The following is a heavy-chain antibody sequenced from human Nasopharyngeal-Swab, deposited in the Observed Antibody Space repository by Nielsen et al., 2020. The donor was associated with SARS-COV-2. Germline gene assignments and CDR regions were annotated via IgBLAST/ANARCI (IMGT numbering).Heavy chain of an antibody. CDR1: GFTFSSYG. J-gene: IGHJ4*02. CDR2: IWYDGSNK. CDR3: ANLWFGELNDY. V-gene: IGHV3-30*02. Sequence: GGSLRLSCAASGFTFSSYGMHWVRQAPGKGLEWVAVIWYDGSNKYYADSVKGRFTISRDNSKNTLYLQMNSLRAEDTAVYYCANLWFGELNDYWGQGTLVTVSS. D-gene: IGHD3-10*01.